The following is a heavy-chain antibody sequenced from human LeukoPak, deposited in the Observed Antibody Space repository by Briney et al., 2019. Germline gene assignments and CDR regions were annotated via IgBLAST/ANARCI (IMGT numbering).Heavy chain of an antibody. V-gene: IGHV3-21*01. Sequence: GGSLRLSCAASGFTFSSYSMNWVRQAPGKGLEWVSSISSSSSYIYYADSVKGRFTISRDNAKNSLYLQMNSLRAEDTAVYYCARAARGYSYGRPPPFDYWGQGTLDTVSS. CDR1: GFTFSSYS. CDR3: ARAARGYSYGRPPPFDY. J-gene: IGHJ4*02. D-gene: IGHD5-18*01. CDR2: ISSSSSYI.